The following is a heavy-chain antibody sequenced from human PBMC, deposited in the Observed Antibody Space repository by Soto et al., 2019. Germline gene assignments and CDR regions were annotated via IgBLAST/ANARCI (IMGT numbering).Heavy chain of an antibody. D-gene: IGHD6-6*01. Sequence: SETLALTCTVSGGSISRGGYYWSWIRQHPGKGLEWIGYIYYSGSTYYNPSLKSRVTISVDTSKNQFSLKLSSVTAADTAVYYCARRVDSSEGYFDYWGQGTLVTVSS. CDR3: ARRVDSSEGYFDY. CDR1: GGSISRGGYY. CDR2: IYYSGST. J-gene: IGHJ4*02. V-gene: IGHV4-31*03.